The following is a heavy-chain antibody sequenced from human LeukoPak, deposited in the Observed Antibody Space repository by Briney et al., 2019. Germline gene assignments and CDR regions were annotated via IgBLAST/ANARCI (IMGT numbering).Heavy chain of an antibody. CDR1: GGTFSSYA. CDR2: IIPIFGTA. V-gene: IGHV1-69*05. D-gene: IGHD2-2*01. J-gene: IGHJ4*02. CDR3: AREYCTTAGCYGVDY. Sequence: SVKVSCKASGGTFSSYAISWVRQAPGQGLEWMGGIIPIFGTANYAQKFQGRVTMTTDTSTTTAYMELGSLRSDDTAVYYCAREYCTTAGCYGVDYWGQGTLVTVSS.